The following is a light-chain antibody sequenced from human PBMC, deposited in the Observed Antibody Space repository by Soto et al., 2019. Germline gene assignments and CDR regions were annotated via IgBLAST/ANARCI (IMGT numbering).Light chain of an antibody. CDR3: SSYTSSSTLV. V-gene: IGLV2-14*01. J-gene: IGLJ1*01. CDR1: SGDVGGYNY. CDR2: EVS. Sequence: QSVLTQPPSASGSPGQSVAISCTGTSGDVGGYNYVSWYQQHPGKAPKLMIYEVSNRPSGVSNRFSGSKSGNTASLTIPGLQAEDEADYYCSSYTSSSTLVFGTGTKVTVL.